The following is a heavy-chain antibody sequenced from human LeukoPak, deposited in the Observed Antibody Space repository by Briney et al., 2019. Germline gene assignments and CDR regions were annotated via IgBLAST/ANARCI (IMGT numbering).Heavy chain of an antibody. Sequence: GGSLRLSCVASQFTFRNYAMSWVRQAPGKGLEWVAAITGSGTNTYYSDSVKGRFVISRDNSKNTLFLYVNNLRAEDTAVYYCVKDPSGVDPWGQGTLATVSS. CDR1: QFTFRNYA. CDR3: VKDPSGVDP. J-gene: IGHJ5*02. CDR2: ITGSGTNT. V-gene: IGHV3-23*01.